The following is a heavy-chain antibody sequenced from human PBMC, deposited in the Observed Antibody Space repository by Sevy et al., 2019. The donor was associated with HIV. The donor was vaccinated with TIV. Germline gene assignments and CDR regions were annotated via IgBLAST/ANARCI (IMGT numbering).Heavy chain of an antibody. CDR1: DGSISSYY. V-gene: IGHV4-59*01. CDR2: IYYSGST. J-gene: IGHJ6*02. Sequence: SETLSLTCTVSDGSISSYYWSWIRQPPGKGLEWIGYIYYSGSTNYNPSLKSRVTISVDTSKNQFSLKLSSVTAADTAVYYCARNLLNYDFWSGYEDGNYYYYGMDVWGQGTTVTVSS. D-gene: IGHD3-3*01. CDR3: ARNLLNYDFWSGYEDGNYYYYGMDV.